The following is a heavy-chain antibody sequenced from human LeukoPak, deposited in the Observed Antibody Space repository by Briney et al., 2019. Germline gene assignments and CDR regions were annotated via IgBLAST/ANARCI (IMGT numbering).Heavy chain of an antibody. D-gene: IGHD1-26*01. CDR3: ARQDCGSFYRVDC. Sequence: SETLSLTCDVSGGSITGAGYYWAWIRQPPGKGLEWIGSVYYSGSSYYSPSLKSRVTIPVDTSKNQFSLKLTSLTAADTALYYCARQDCGSFYRVDCWGQGTLVTVSS. V-gene: IGHV4-39*01. CDR2: VYYSGSS. J-gene: IGHJ4*02. CDR1: GGSITGAGYY.